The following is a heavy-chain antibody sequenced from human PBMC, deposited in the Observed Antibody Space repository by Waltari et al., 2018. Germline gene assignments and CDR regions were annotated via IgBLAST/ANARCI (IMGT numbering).Heavy chain of an antibody. CDR2: ISSNSRYK. D-gene: IGHD3-16*01. Sequence: EVKVVQSGGGLVRPGGSLTLSCSASGFAFSSYTMDWVRQAPGKGLEWVSSISSNSRYKNYADSTKGRFTISRDNAKNSVYLLMNSLRVEDTAIYFCARSRAMGEMDHWGQGTLVAVSS. CDR3: ARSRAMGEMDH. J-gene: IGHJ4*02. V-gene: IGHV3-21*01. CDR1: GFAFSSYT.